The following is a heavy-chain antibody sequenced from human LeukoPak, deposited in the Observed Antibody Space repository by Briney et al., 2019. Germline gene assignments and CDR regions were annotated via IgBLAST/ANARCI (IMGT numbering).Heavy chain of an antibody. CDR2: INPNSGGT. CDR3: ARSDYYDSSGYFD. Sequence: GASVKVSCKASGYTFTGYYMHWVRQAPGQGLEWMGWINPNSGGTNYAQKFQGRVTMTRDTSISTAYMELSRLRSDDTAVYYCARSDYYDSSGYFDWGQGTLATVSS. V-gene: IGHV1-2*02. D-gene: IGHD3-22*01. CDR1: GYTFTGYY. J-gene: IGHJ4*02.